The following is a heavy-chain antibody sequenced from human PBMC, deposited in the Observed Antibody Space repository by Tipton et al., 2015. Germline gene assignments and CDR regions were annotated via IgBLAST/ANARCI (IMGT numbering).Heavy chain of an antibody. J-gene: IGHJ3*02. CDR3: VRVEYYDSSGYYAFDI. V-gene: IGHV4-4*02. CDR1: GDSISSDYW. CDR2: IFHTGNT. Sequence: SLRLSCTISGDSISSDYWWSWVRQPPGKGLEWIGEIFHTGNTNYNPSLMSRLTISVDKSKNQFSLKLSSVTAADTAVYYCVRVEYYDSSGYYAFDIWGQGTMVTVSS. D-gene: IGHD3-22*01.